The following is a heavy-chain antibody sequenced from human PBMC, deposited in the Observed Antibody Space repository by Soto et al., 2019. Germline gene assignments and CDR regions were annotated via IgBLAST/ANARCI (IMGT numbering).Heavy chain of an antibody. D-gene: IGHD4-17*01. J-gene: IGHJ4*02. CDR1: GFTFSSYA. CDR2: ISYDGSNK. Sequence: QVQLVESGGGVVQPGRSLRLSCAASGFTFSSYAMHWVRQAPGKGLEWVAVISYDGSNKYYADSVQGRFTISRDNSKNTLYLQMNSLRAEDTAVYYCARDVPASTLDYGDYAFYFDYWGQGTLVTVSS. CDR3: ARDVPASTLDYGDYAFYFDY. V-gene: IGHV3-30-3*01.